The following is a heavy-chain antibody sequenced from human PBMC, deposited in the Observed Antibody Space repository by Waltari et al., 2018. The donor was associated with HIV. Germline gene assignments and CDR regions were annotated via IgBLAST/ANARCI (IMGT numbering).Heavy chain of an antibody. CDR1: GFRFSASN. CDR3: ARGPSXGWSWFDP. CDR2: IGSLQNFI. V-gene: IGHV3-21*01. D-gene: IGHD6-19*01. J-gene: IGHJ5*02. Sequence: EVRLLESGGGLVRPGGSLRLSCAASGFRFSASNMNWVRQGPGKVLEWVASIGSLQNFIHYADSVKGRFTVSRDNAKNSLYLQMNSLTAEDTAVYYCARGPSXGWSWFDPWXXGTLVTVSS.